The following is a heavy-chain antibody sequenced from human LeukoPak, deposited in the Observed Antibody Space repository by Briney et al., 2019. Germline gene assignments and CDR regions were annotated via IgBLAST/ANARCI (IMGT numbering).Heavy chain of an antibody. CDR2: IIPIFGTA. D-gene: IGHD6-19*01. CDR1: GGTFSSYA. CDR3: ARETKLMGYSSGLGFNY. J-gene: IGHJ4*02. V-gene: IGHV1-69*13. Sequence: SVKVSCKASGGTFSSYAISWVRQAPGQGLEWMGGIIPIFGTANYAQKFQGRVTITADESTSTAYMELSSLRSEDTAVYYCARETKLMGYSSGLGFNYWGQGTLVTVSS.